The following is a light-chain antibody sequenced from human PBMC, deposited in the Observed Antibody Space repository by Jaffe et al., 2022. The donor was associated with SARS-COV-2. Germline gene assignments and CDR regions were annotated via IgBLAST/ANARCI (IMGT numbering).Light chain of an antibody. CDR2: AAS. Sequence: DIQLTQSPSFLSASVGDRVTITCRASQDIRSYLAWYQQKPGKAPNLLIYAASTLQSGVPSRFSGSGSGTEFALTISSLQPEDFATYYCQQLNSYPLTFGGGTKVEIK. CDR3: QQLNSYPLT. V-gene: IGKV1-9*01. J-gene: IGKJ4*01. CDR1: QDIRSY.